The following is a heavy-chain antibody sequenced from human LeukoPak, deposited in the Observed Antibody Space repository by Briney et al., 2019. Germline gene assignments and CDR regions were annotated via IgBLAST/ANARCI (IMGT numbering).Heavy chain of an antibody. V-gene: IGHV4-39*07. D-gene: IGHD4-17*01. CDR2: IYYSGST. CDR1: GGSISSSSYY. CDR3: ARATMTTVTNFDY. Sequence: SQTLSLTCTVSGGSISSSSYYWGWIRQPPGKGLEWIGSIYYSGSTNYNPSLKSRVTISVDTSKNQFSLKLNSVTAADTAVYYCARATMTTVTNFDYWGQGTLVTVSS. J-gene: IGHJ4*02.